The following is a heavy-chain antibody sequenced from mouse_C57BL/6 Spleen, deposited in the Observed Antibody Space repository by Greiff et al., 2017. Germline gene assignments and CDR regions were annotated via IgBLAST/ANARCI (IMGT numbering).Heavy chain of an antibody. J-gene: IGHJ2*01. CDR3: ARGRGSYWCFDY. CDR1: GFTFSSYA. V-gene: IGHV5-4*03. Sequence: EVKLMESGGGLVKPGGSLKLSCAASGFTFSSYAMSWVRQTPEKRLEWVATISDGGSYTYYPDNVKGRFTISRDNAKNNLYLQMSHLKSEDTAMYYCARGRGSYWCFDYWGQGTTLTVSS. D-gene: IGHD2-10*01. CDR2: ISDGGSYT.